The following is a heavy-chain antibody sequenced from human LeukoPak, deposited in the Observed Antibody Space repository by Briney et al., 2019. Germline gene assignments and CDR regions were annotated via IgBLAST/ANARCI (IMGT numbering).Heavy chain of an antibody. V-gene: IGHV3-7*01. CDR1: GFTFSSYW. Sequence: GGSLRLSCAASGFTFSSYWMSWVRQAPGKGLEWVANIKQDGSEKYYVDSVKGRFTISRDNAKNTLYLQMNSLRAEDTAVYYCARVTYYYASGSLAVYYFDYWGQGTLVTVSS. D-gene: IGHD3-10*01. CDR2: IKQDGSEK. CDR3: ARVTYYYASGSLAVYYFDY. J-gene: IGHJ4*02.